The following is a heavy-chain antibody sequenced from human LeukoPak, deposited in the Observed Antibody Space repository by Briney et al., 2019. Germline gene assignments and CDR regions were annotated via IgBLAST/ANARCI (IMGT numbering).Heavy chain of an antibody. Sequence: SETLSLTCAVYGGSFSGYYWSWIRQPPGKGLEWIGEINHSGSTNYNPSLKSRVTISVDTSKNQFSLKLSSVTAADTAVYYCARMRVVVPAAIRQFNRFDPWGQGTLVTVSS. CDR1: GGSFSGYY. D-gene: IGHD2-2*02. J-gene: IGHJ5*02. V-gene: IGHV4-34*01. CDR2: INHSGST. CDR3: ARMRVVVPAAIRQFNRFDP.